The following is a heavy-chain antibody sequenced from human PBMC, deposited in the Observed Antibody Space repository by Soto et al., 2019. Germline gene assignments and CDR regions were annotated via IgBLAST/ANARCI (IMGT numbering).Heavy chain of an antibody. D-gene: IGHD3-22*01. CDR1: GFTLSRHT. CDR3: VRDYYDTSGYPNTFDM. CDR2: IGSRTSDI. V-gene: IGHV3-21*01. J-gene: IGHJ3*02. Sequence: VGSLRLSCAASGFTLSRHTMNWVRQAPGKGLEWVSFIGSRTSDICYADSVKGRFTISRDNAKNSLYLDLTRLRAEDTAVYFCVRDYYDTSGYPNTFDMWGQGTMVTVSS.